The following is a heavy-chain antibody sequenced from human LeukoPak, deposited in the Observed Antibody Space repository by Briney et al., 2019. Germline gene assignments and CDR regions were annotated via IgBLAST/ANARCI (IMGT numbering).Heavy chain of an antibody. V-gene: IGHV3-23*01. CDR3: AKRGPGPVAGSYDF. J-gene: IGHJ4*02. CDR1: GFTFSEYA. D-gene: IGHD6-19*01. CDR2: LGARGDI. Sequence: GGSLRLSCVGSGFTFSEYAMNWVCQTPGKGLEWISSLGARGDIFYADSVQGRFTISRDNSNNAAHLQMNSLRPEDTAIYYCAKRGPGPVAGSYDFWGQGTLVTVSS.